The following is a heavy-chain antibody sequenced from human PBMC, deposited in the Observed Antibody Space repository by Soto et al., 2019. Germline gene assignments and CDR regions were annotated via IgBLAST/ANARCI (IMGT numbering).Heavy chain of an antibody. V-gene: IGHV5-51*01. CDR2: IYPGDSDT. CDR1: GYSFTSYW. J-gene: IGHJ5*02. D-gene: IGHD3-10*01. Sequence: PGESLKISCKGSGYSFTSYWIGWVRQMPGKGLEWMGIIYPGDSDTRYSPSFQGQVTISADKSISTAYLQWSSLKASDTAMYYCARGGFMAAYGSGIYYRTNWFDPWGQGTLVTVSS. CDR3: ARGGFMAAYGSGIYYRTNWFDP.